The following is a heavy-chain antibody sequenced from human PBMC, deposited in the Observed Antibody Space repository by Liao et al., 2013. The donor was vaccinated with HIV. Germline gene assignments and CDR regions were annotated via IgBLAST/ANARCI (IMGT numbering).Heavy chain of an antibody. CDR2: INHSGST. Sequence: QVQLQQWGAGLLKPSETLSLTCAVYGGSFSGYYWSWIRQPPGKGLEWIGEINHSGSTNYNPSLKSRVTISVDTSKNQFSLKLSSVTAADTAVYYCAREDTAMSPDAFDIWGQGTMVTVSS. CDR3: AREDTAMSPDAFDI. J-gene: IGHJ3*02. D-gene: IGHD5-18*01. CDR1: GGSFSGYY. V-gene: IGHV4-34*01.